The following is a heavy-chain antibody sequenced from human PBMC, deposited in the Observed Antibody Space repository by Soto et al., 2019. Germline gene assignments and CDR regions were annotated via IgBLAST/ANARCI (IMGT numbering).Heavy chain of an antibody. CDR1: GGPVSSGDYF. Sequence: SETLSLTCTVSGGPVSSGDYFWSWIRQPPGKGLEWIGYIYDSGSSYYNPSLKSRVTMSVDTSKNQFSLKLRSVTAADTAMYYCAREKGYISGPKNFDSWGQGTLVP. CDR2: IYDSGSS. D-gene: IGHD5-12*01. V-gene: IGHV4-30-4*01. J-gene: IGHJ4*02. CDR3: AREKGYISGPKNFDS.